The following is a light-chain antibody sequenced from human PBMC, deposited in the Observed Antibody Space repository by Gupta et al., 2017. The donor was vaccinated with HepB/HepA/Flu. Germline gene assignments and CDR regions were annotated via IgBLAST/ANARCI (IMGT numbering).Light chain of an antibody. CDR1: SSNIGAGYD. CDR3: HYYDSSQSAREV. CDR2: VNN. V-gene: IGLV1-40*01. Sequence: SVLTQPPSVSGAPGQRVTISCTGSSSNIGAGYDVHWYQQLPGTAPKLRMFVNNHRPSGVPDRFSGYTSCTSVYPAIPRLQAEDEADEDGHYYDSSQSAREVFGTGTKVTVL. J-gene: IGLJ1*01.